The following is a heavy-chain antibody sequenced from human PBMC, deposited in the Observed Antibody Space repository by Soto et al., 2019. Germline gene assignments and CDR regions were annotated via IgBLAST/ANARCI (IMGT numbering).Heavy chain of an antibody. J-gene: IGHJ6*02. CDR1: GFTFSSYG. D-gene: IGHD6-19*01. Sequence: SGGSLRLSCAASGFTFSSYGMHWVRQAPGKGLEWVAVIWYDGSNKYYADSVKGRFTISRDNSKNTLYLQMNSLRAEDTAVYYCARVGSFYYYGMDVWGQGTTVTVSS. V-gene: IGHV3-33*01. CDR3: ARVGSFYYYGMDV. CDR2: IWYDGSNK.